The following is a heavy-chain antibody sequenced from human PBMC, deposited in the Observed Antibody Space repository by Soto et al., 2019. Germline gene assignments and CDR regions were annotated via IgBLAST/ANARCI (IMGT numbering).Heavy chain of an antibody. V-gene: IGHV1-3*01. CDR1: GYTLSSFV. CDR2: INAGNGNT. CDR3: VRTRQQWLVGDS. Sequence: QAQLVQSGAEVKKPGASVKVSCKASGYTLSSFVIHWVRQAPGQRLEWMGWINAGNGNTKYSQKLQGRVTFSRDTSANTAYMEITSLTSEDTAVYYCVRTRQQWLVGDSWGQGSLVTVSS. D-gene: IGHD6-19*01. J-gene: IGHJ4*02.